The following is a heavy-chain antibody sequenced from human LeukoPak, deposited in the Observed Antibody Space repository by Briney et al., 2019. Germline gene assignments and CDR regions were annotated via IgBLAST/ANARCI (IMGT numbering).Heavy chain of an antibody. D-gene: IGHD3-10*01. CDR1: GGTFSSYA. CDR2: IIPILGIA. Sequence: ASVKVSCKASGGTFSSYAISWVRQAPGQGLEWMGRIIPILGIANYAQKFQGRVTITADKSTNTAYMELSSLRSEDTAVYYCARGRDGSGSYVFWGQGTLVTVSS. V-gene: IGHV1-69*04. J-gene: IGHJ4*02. CDR3: ARGRDGSGSYVF.